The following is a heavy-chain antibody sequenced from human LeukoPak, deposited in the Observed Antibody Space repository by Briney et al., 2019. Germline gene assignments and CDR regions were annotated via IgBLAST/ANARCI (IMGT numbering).Heavy chain of an antibody. CDR2: ISAYNGNT. Sequence: PGASVKVSCKASGHTFTSYGISWVRQAPGQGLEWMGWISAYNGNTNYAQKLQGRVTMTTDTPTSTAYMELRSLRSDDTAVYYCARDGGRIMGATVGDYWGQGTLVTVSS. CDR1: GHTFTSYG. D-gene: IGHD1-26*01. V-gene: IGHV1-18*01. CDR3: ARDGGRIMGATVGDY. J-gene: IGHJ4*02.